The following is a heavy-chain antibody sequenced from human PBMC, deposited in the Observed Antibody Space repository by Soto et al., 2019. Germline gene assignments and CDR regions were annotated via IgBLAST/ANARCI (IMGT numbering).Heavy chain of an antibody. Sequence: QVQLVESGGDVVQPGRSLRLSCEASGVTLSEYGMHWVRQAPGKGLEWVAVISYDGSNQYYGDSVRGRFAVSRDNSKNTLYLLMNRLRSEHTAVYYCVKGLGTYFDHWGLGTLVTVSS. V-gene: IGHV3-30*18. CDR3: VKGLGTYFDH. D-gene: IGHD7-27*01. CDR1: GVTLSEYG. CDR2: ISYDGSNQ. J-gene: IGHJ4*02.